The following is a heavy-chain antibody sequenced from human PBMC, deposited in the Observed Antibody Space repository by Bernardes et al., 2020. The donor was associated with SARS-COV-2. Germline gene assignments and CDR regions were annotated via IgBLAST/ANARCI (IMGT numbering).Heavy chain of an antibody. Sequence: ASVKVSCTASGYSFTGYRLHWVRQAPGQGLEWMGWINPKNGDTNYEQRFQGRVTMTSDTSISTVYMELSRLRIDDTAVYYCATPGIAVAWAFDYWGQGTLVTVSS. D-gene: IGHD6-19*01. CDR1: GYSFTGYR. CDR2: INPKNGDT. V-gene: IGHV1-2*02. CDR3: ATPGIAVAWAFDY. J-gene: IGHJ4*02.